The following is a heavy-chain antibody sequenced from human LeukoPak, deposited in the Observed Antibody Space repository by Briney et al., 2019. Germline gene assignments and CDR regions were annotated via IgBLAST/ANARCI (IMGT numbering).Heavy chain of an antibody. CDR3: AKEGDFWSGYYGY. CDR2: ISGSGGST. D-gene: IGHD3-3*01. J-gene: IGHJ4*02. CDR1: GFTFSSYA. Sequence: GGSLRLSCAASGFTFSSYAMSWVCQAPGKGLEGVSAISGSGGSTYYADSVKGRFTISRDNSKNTLYLQMNSLRAEDTAVYYCAKEGDFWSGYYGYWGQGTLVTVSS. V-gene: IGHV3-23*01.